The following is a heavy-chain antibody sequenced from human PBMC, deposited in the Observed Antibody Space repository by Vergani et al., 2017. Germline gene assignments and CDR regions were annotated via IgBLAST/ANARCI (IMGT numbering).Heavy chain of an antibody. CDR3: VREGSYCGSTTCRKPSYVYYYHMDV. Sequence: QVSLVESGGGVVQPGRSLRLSCTSSGFTFSTYAMHWVRQAPGKGLEWVAIIYYDGSKKYYADSVKGRFTISRDNSRNTLDLLMSSLRAEDTAIYYCVREGSYCGSTTCRKPSYVYYYHMDVWGEGTTVTVSS. V-gene: IGHV3-33*01. CDR1: GFTFSTYA. D-gene: IGHD2-21*01. CDR2: IYYDGSKK. J-gene: IGHJ6*03.